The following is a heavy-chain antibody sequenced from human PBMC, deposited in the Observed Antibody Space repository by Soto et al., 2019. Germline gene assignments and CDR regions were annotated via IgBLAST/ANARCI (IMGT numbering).Heavy chain of an antibody. Sequence: QIQVVQSGDEVKQPGASVTVSCKASGDTFPSYGINWVRRPPGHGLEWVGWVSGYNGDTYYARKFEDRVTMTKDGGTTTAYLELRSLRSDDSAVYYCGRAKYGEFDAYGGQGPRVSV. D-gene: IGHD4-17*01. V-gene: IGHV1-18*01. CDR1: GDTFPSYG. J-gene: IGHJ4*02. CDR2: VSGYNGDT. CDR3: GRAKYGEFDAY.